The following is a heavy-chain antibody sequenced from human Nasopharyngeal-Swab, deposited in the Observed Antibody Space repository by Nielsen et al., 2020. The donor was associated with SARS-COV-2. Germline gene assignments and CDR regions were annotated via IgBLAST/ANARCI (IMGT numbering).Heavy chain of an antibody. J-gene: IGHJ6*02. CDR1: GFTFDDYA. CDR3: AKAITMVRVVTYGMEV. CDR2: ISWNSGSI. V-gene: IGHV3-9*01. D-gene: IGHD3-10*01. Sequence: SLKISCAASGFTFDDYAMHWVRQAPGKGLEWVSGISWNSGSIGYADSVKGRFTISRDNAKNSLYLQMNSLRAEDTALYYCAKAITMVRVVTYGMEVWGQGTTVTVSS.